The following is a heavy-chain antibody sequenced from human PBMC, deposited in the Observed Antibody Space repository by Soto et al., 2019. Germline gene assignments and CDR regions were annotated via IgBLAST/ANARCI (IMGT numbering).Heavy chain of an antibody. D-gene: IGHD5-12*01. CDR2: INAGNGNT. CDR3: ARVPLRLGIYYFDY. CDR1: GYTFTSYG. V-gene: IGHV1-3*01. J-gene: IGHJ4*02. Sequence: ASVKVSCKASGYTFTSYGMHWVRQAPGQRLEWMGWINAGNGNTKYSQKFQGRVTITRDTSASTAYMELSSLRSEDTAVYYCARVPLRLGIYYFDYWGQGTLVTVSS.